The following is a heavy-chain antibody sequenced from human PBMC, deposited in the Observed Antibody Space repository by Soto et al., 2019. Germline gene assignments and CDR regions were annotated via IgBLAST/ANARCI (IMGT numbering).Heavy chain of an antibody. V-gene: IGHV4-4*02. D-gene: IGHD6-13*01. CDR2: IYHSGST. Sequence: ASDTLSLTCAVSGGSITIDDNWWSWVRQPPGKGLEWIGEIYHSGSTNYNPSLNSRVTISVDKSKNQFSLKLTSVTAADTAVYYCVSSSWYSLDYWGQGTRVTVSS. J-gene: IGHJ4*02. CDR1: GGSITIDDNW. CDR3: VSSSWYSLDY.